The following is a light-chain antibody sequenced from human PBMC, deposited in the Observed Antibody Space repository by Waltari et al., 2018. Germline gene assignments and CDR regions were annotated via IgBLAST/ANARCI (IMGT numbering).Light chain of an antibody. J-gene: IGLJ3*02. CDR3: AAWDDRLYTVM. CDR2: KND. Sequence: QSVLTQPPSASGTTGQRVTISCSGGATNIGVTFVYWYRQLPGTAPILLLYKNDQRPSGVPDRISGSKSGTSASLVISGLRSEDEADYYCAAWDDRLYTVMFGGGTKLTVL. CDR1: ATNIGVTF. V-gene: IGLV1-47*01.